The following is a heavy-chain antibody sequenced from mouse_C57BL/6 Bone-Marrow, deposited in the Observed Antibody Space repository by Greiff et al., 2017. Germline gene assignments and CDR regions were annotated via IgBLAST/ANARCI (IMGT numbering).Heavy chain of an antibody. CDR2: TAPETGGT. CDR3: TRRVGRGFAY. J-gene: IGHJ3*01. CDR1: GYTFTDYE. D-gene: IGHD4-1*01. V-gene: IGHV1-15*01. Sequence: QVQLQQSGAELVRPGASVTLSCKASGYTFTDYEMHWVKQTPVHGLDWIWATAPETGGTAYNQKFKGKAILTADKSSSTAYMELRSLTSEDSAGYYCTRRVGRGFAYWGQGTLVTVSA.